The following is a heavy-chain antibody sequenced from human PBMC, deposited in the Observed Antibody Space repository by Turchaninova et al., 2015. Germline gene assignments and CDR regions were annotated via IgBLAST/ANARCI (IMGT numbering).Heavy chain of an antibody. CDR2: IYWDDDK. CDR3: AHKGNRGDPFDY. V-gene: IGHV2-5*02. CDR1: GFSLRTSGVG. J-gene: IGHJ4*02. Sequence: QITLKESGPTVVKPTQTLTLTCTFSGFSLRTSGVGVGWIRPPPGKALEWLKLIYWDDDKRYSPSLKSRLTITKDTSKNQVVLTMTNMDPVDTATYYCAHKGNRGDPFDYWGPGTLVTVSS. D-gene: IGHD3-10*01.